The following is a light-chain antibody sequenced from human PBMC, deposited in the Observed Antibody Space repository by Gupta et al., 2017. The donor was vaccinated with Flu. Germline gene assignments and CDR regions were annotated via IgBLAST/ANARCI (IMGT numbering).Light chain of an antibody. V-gene: IGKV1-33*01. CDR2: DAS. CDR3: QQDDNLPIT. CDR1: QDISNY. J-gene: IGKJ5*01. Sequence: PSSLSASVGDRVTITCQASQDISNYLNWYQQKPGKAPKLLIYDASNLETGVPSRFSGSGSGTDFTFTISSLQPEDIATYYCQQDDNLPITFGQGTRLEIK.